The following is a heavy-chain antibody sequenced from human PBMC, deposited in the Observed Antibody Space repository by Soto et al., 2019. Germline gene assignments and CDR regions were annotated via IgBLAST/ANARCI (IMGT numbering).Heavy chain of an antibody. Sequence: EVQLLESGGGLVQPRGSLRLSCAASGFTFSNYAVTWDRQAPGKGLEWVSTISGSGGSTYYADSVKGRFTISRDNSKNTLYLQMNSLRAEDTAVYYCAKDQGSSWYEIDYWGQGTLVTVSS. D-gene: IGHD6-13*01. CDR3: AKDQGSSWYEIDY. J-gene: IGHJ4*02. V-gene: IGHV3-23*01. CDR1: GFTFSNYA. CDR2: ISGSGGST.